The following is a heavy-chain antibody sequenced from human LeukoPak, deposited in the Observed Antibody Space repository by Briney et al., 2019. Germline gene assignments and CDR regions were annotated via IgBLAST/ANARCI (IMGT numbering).Heavy chain of an antibody. J-gene: IGHJ3*02. Sequence: SETLSLTCAVYDGSLSGHHWSWMRQPPGKGLEWIGSIYYSGSTYYNPSLKSRVTISVDTSKNQFSLKLSSVTAADTAVYYCARDNDAFDIWGQGTMVTVSS. CDR1: DGSLSGHH. CDR2: IYYSGST. CDR3: ARDNDAFDI. V-gene: IGHV4-34*01.